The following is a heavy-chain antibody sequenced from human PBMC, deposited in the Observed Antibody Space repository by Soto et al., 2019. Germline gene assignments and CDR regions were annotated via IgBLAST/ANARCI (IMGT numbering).Heavy chain of an antibody. D-gene: IGHD2-2*01. V-gene: IGHV4-59*01. J-gene: IGHJ6*02. CDR2: IYYSGST. CDR3: ARVNSSIVVVPAARPPAYYYYYGMDV. CDR1: GGSISSYY. Sequence: PSETLPLTCTVSGGSISSYYWSWNRQPPGEGLEWIGYIYYSGSTNYNPSLKSRVTISVDTSKNQFSLKLSSVTAADTAVYYCARVNSSIVVVPAARPPAYYYYYGMDVWGQGTTVTVS.